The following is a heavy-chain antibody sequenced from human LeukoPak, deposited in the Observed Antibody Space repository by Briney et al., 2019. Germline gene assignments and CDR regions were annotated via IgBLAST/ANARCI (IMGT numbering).Heavy chain of an antibody. Sequence: GGSLRLSCAASGFSFSDSAFHWVRQAPGKGLEWVGRIRGKGNGYATAHAASVRGRFTVSRDNSKNTLYLQMNSLRAEDTAVYYCARDPLLWGQGTLVTVSS. J-gene: IGHJ4*02. CDR2: IRGKGNGYAT. V-gene: IGHV3-73*01. CDR1: GFSFSDSA. CDR3: ARDPLL.